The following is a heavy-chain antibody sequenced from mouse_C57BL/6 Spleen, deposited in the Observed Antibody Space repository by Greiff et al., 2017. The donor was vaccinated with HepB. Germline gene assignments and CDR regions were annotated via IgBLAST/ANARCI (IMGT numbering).Heavy chain of an antibody. V-gene: IGHV1-81*01. J-gene: IGHJ2*01. Sequence: VQLQQSGAELARPGASVKLSCKASGYTFTSYGISWVKQRTGQGLEWIGEIYPRSGNTYYNEKFKGKATLTADKSSSTAYMELRSLTSEDSAVYFGARNPLITTVVEGYFDYWGQGTTLTVSS. CDR3: ARNPLITTVVEGYFDY. D-gene: IGHD1-1*01. CDR2: IYPRSGNT. CDR1: GYTFTSYG.